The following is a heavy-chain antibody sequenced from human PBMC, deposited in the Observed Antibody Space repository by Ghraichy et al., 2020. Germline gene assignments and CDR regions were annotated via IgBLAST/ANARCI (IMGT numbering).Heavy chain of an antibody. CDR1: GFTFSNFD. D-gene: IGHD2-2*01. CDR2: ISRNSNYR. CDR3: AKGGFQLDSSNL. V-gene: IGHV3-21*04. J-gene: IGHJ5*02. Sequence: GGSLRLSCAGSGFTFSNFDMNWVRQAPGKGLEWVSFISRNSNYRYYADSVKGRFTFSRDNVQNSMDIQMDSLTAEDTAVYYCAKGGFQLDSSNLWGQGTLVRGSS.